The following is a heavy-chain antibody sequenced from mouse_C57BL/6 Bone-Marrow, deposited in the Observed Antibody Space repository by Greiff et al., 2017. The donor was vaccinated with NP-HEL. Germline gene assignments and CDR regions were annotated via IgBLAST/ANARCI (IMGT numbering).Heavy chain of an antibody. CDR3: ARRVYGSYYAMDY. V-gene: IGHV1-55*01. CDR1: GYTFTSYW. Sequence: VKLQQPGAELVKPGASVKMSCKASGYTFTSYWITWVKQRPGQGLEWIGDIYPGSGSTNYNEKFKSKATLTVDTSSSTAYMQLSSLTSEDSAVYYCARRVYGSYYAMDYWGQGTSVTVSS. CDR2: IYPGSGST. D-gene: IGHD1-1*01. J-gene: IGHJ4*01.